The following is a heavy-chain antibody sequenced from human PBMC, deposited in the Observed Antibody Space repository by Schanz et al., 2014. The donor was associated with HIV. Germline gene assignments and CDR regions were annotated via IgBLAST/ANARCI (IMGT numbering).Heavy chain of an antibody. CDR2: ISGSDGDT. CDR1: GFTFSTTW. J-gene: IGHJ4*02. V-gene: IGHV3-23*04. Sequence: EVQLVESGGGLVKPGESLRLSCATSGFTFSTTWMSWVRQTPGKGLDWVSTISGSDGDTYYADSVKGRFTISRDKSKNTLYLQMNSLRSEDTAVYYCARDSPVAAGTLDYWGQGTLVTVSS. CDR3: ARDSPVAAGTLDY. D-gene: IGHD6-13*01.